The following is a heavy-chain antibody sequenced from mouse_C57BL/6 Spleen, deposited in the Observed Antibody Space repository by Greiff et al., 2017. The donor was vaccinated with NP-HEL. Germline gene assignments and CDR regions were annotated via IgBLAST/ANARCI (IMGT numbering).Heavy chain of an antibody. CDR3: ARDYYGSSYPAWFAY. D-gene: IGHD1-1*01. CDR1: GFNIKDYY. CDR2: IDPEDGET. J-gene: IGHJ3*01. Sequence: EVKLMESGAELVKPGASVKLSCTASGFNIKDYYMHWVKQRTEQGLEWIGRIDPEDGETKYAPKFQGKATITADTSSNTAYLQLSSLTSEDTAVYYCARDYYGSSYPAWFAYWGQGTLVTVSA. V-gene: IGHV14-2*01.